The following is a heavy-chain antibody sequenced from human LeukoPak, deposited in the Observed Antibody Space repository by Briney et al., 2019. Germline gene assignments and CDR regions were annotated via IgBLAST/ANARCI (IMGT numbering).Heavy chain of an antibody. CDR3: AREWGRIAVAGVPGY. CDR1: GFTFSNYG. V-gene: IGHV3-33*01. D-gene: IGHD6-19*01. J-gene: IGHJ4*02. Sequence: PGGSLRLSCAVSGFTFSNYGMNWVRQAPGKGGKGLTVIWYDGHTKFYTDTGKGRITWSRDNSKNTLYLQMDHLRDQDTAVYFCAREWGRIAVAGVPGYWGQGTLLTVSS. CDR2: IWYDGHTK.